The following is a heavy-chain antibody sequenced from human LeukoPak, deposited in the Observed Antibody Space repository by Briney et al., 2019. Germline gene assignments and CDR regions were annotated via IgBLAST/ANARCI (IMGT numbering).Heavy chain of an antibody. CDR3: ARLWSGYYTIRFDP. CDR1: GFTFSSYS. J-gene: IGHJ5*02. CDR2: ISGRSTTI. V-gene: IGHV3-48*01. D-gene: IGHD3-3*01. Sequence: PGGSLRLSCAASGFTFSSYSMNWVRQAPGKRLEWVSYISGRSTTIYYPDSVKGRFTISRDNAKNSLYLQMNSLRAEDTAVYYCARLWSGYYTIRFDPWGQGTLVTVSS.